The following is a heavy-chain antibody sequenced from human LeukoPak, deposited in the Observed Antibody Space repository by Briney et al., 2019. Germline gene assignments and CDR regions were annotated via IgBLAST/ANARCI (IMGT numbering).Heavy chain of an antibody. CDR2: TYYRSKWYI. V-gene: IGHV6-1*01. Sequence: SQTLSLTCAISGDSVSSNSAARNWIRQSPSRGLEWLGRTYYRSKWYIDYAVSVKSRITINPDTSKNQFSLQLNSVTPEDTAVYYCARGPNYYDSSGYYYWNYFDSWGQGSLVTVSS. J-gene: IGHJ4*02. D-gene: IGHD3-22*01. CDR3: ARGPNYYDSSGYYYWNYFDS. CDR1: GDSVSSNSAA.